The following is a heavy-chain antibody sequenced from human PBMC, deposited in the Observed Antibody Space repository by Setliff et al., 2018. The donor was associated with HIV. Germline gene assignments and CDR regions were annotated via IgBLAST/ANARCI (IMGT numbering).Heavy chain of an antibody. D-gene: IGHD2-15*01. J-gene: IGHJ4*02. CDR1: GGSISSSSYY. Sequence: SETLSLTCTVSGGSISSSSYYWGWIRQPPGKGLEWIGSIYYSGSTYYNPSLKSRVTISVDTSKNQFSLKLSSVTAADTAVYYCARHIVVVVAATRFDYWGQGTLVTV. CDR2: IYYSGST. CDR3: ARHIVVVVAATRFDY. V-gene: IGHV4-39*01.